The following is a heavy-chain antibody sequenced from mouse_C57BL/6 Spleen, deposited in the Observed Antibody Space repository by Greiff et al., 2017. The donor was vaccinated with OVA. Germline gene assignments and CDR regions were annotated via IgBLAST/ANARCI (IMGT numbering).Heavy chain of an antibody. D-gene: IGHD2-1*01. J-gene: IGHJ4*01. CDR1: GFTFSDYG. V-gene: IGHV5-17*01. CDR2: ISSGSSTI. Sequence: EVQLVESGGGLVKPGGSLKLSCAASGFTFSDYGMHWVRQAPEKGLEWVAYISSGSSTIYYADTVKGRFTISRDNAKNTLFLQMTSLRSEDTAMYYCARSDGNYDDYYAMDYWGQGTSVTVSS. CDR3: ARSDGNYDDYYAMDY.